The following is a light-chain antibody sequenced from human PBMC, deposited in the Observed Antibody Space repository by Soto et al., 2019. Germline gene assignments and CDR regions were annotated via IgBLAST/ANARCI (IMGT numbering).Light chain of an antibody. J-gene: IGKJ1*01. CDR3: QQYNDWLPT. CDR1: QSVRSN. Sequence: EIVMTQSPSTLSVSPGDRVTLSCRASQSVRSNSAWYQQKPGQAPRLLIYGASTRATGIPARFSGSGYETEFTLTISSLQSEDSAVYYCQQYNDWLPTFGQGTKVDIK. CDR2: GAS. V-gene: IGKV3-15*01.